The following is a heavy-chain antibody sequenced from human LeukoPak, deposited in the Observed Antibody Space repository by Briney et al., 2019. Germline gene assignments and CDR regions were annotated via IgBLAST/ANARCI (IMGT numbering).Heavy chain of an antibody. CDR3: ARDSRIIAAAGIPAY. V-gene: IGHV3-53*05. D-gene: IGHD6-13*01. CDR1: GFTVSSNY. Sequence: PGGSLRLSCAASGFTVSSNYMSWVRQAPGKGLEWVSVIYSGGSTYYADSVKGRFTISRDNSKNTLYLQMNSLRSDDTAVYYCARDSRIIAAAGIPAYWGQGTLVTVSS. CDR2: IYSGGST. J-gene: IGHJ4*02.